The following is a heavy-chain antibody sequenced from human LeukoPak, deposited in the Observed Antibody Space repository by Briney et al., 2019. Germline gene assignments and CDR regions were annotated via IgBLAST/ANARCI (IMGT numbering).Heavy chain of an antibody. CDR1: GYTFTGYY. V-gene: IGHV1-2*02. D-gene: IGHD2-2*01. CDR3: ARDLGYCSSTSCYPTP. J-gene: IGHJ6*02. CDR2: INPNSGGT. Sequence: ASVKVSCKASGYTFTGYYMHWLRQAPGQGLEWMGWINPNSGGTNYAQKFQGRVTMTRDTSISTAYMELSRLRSDDTAVYYCARDLGYCSSTSCYPTPWGQGTTVTVSS.